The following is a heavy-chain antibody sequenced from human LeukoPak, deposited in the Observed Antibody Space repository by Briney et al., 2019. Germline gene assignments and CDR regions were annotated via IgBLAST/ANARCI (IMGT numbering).Heavy chain of an antibody. V-gene: IGHV3-23*01. Sequence: GGSLRLSCVGSGFTFRSHAMSWVRQAPEKGLEFVSGIYENGGTTYYADSVKGRFSISRDNSKNSLYLQMDSLRGEDTAVYYCAKDFRIGYSAHFDYWGQGALVTVSS. CDR1: GFTFRSHA. CDR3: AKDFRIGYSAHFDY. CDR2: IYENGGTT. J-gene: IGHJ4*02. D-gene: IGHD2-21*01.